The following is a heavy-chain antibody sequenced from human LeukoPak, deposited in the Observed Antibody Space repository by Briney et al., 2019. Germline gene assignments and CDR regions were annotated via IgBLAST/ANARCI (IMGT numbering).Heavy chain of an antibody. J-gene: IGHJ4*02. CDR2: IYSGGRS. V-gene: IGHV3-53*01. Sequence: GGSLRLSCAASGFTVSFNPMTWVRQAPGEGLEWVSVIYSGGRSYYADSVKGRFTISRDNFKNTVILQMNSLRAEDTAVYYCAKAPVTSCRGAFCYPFDYWGQGTLVTVSS. CDR3: AKAPVTSCRGAFCYPFDY. D-gene: IGHD2-15*01. CDR1: GFTVSFNP.